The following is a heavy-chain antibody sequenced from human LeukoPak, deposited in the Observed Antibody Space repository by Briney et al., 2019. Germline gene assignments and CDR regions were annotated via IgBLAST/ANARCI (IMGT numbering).Heavy chain of an antibody. D-gene: IGHD5-24*01. CDR3: ARGRRDGYTLYYMDV. CDR2: IYYSGST. CDR1: GGSISSNSYY. J-gene: IGHJ6*03. Sequence: SETLSLTCTVSGGSISSNSYYWGWIRQPPGKGLKWIGSIYYSGSTHYNPSLKSRVTISTDTSKNQFSLKLSSVTAADTAVYYCARGRRDGYTLYYMDVWGKGTEVTVSS. V-gene: IGHV4-39*07.